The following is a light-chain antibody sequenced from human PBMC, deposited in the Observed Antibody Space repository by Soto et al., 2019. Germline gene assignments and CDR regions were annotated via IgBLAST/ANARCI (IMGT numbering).Light chain of an antibody. CDR3: AAWDDSLNALV. J-gene: IGLJ2*01. Sequence: QPVLTQPPSASGTPGQRVTISCSGSSSNIGSNTVNWYQQLPGTAPKLLIYSNNQWPSGVPDRFSGSKSGTSASLAISGLQSEDEADYYCAAWDDSLNALVFGGGTKLTVL. CDR1: SSNIGSNT. CDR2: SNN. V-gene: IGLV1-44*01.